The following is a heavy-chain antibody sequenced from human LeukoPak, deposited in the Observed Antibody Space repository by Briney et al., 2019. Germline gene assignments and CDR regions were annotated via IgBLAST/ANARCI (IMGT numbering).Heavy chain of an antibody. CDR2: INPNSGGT. D-gene: IGHD1-26*01. CDR3: ARDLEPWELLYYFDY. J-gene: IGHJ4*02. CDR1: GYTFTGYY. Sequence: ASVKVSCKASGYTFTGYYMHWVRQAPGQGLEWMGWINPNSGGTNYARKFQGRVTMTRDTSISTAYMELSRLRSDDTAVYYCARDLEPWELLYYFDYWGQGTLVTVSS. V-gene: IGHV1-2*02.